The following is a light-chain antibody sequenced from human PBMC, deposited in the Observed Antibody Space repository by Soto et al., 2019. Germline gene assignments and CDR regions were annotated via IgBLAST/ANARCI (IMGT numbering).Light chain of an antibody. CDR1: QSVRSSN. V-gene: IGKV3-20*01. CDR3: HQYGSSPPHT. CDR2: GAS. Sequence: EIVLTQSPGTQSLSPGERATLSCSASQSVRSSNLAWYQQKPGQAPRLLIYGASSRATGIPDRFSGSGSGTDFTLTISRLEPEDFAVYYCHQYGSSPPHTFGQGTKLEIK. J-gene: IGKJ2*01.